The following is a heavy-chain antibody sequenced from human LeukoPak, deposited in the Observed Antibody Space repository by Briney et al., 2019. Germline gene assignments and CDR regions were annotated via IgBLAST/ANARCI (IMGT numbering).Heavy chain of an antibody. D-gene: IGHD3-10*01. J-gene: IGHJ3*02. CDR2: ISGTGGST. Sequence: GGSLRLSCAASGFTFSTYAMTWVRQAPGKGLEWVSLISGTGGSTYYADSVKGRFTISRDNSKNTLYLQMNSLRAEDTAVYYCARSTMVRGVITNDAFDIWGQGTMVTVSS. CDR3: ARSTMVRGVITNDAFDI. CDR1: GFTFSTYA. V-gene: IGHV3-23*01.